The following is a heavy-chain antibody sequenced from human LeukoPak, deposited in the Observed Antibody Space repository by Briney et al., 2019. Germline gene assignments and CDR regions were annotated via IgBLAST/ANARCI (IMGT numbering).Heavy chain of an antibody. CDR3: ARLVGSSGSDAFDI. D-gene: IGHD3-22*01. V-gene: IGHV4-30-4*01. Sequence: PSQTLSLTCTVSGGSISSGDYYWSWIRQPPGKGLEWIVYIYYSGSTYYNPSLKSRVTISVDTSKNQFSLKLSSVTAADTAVYYCARLVGSSGSDAFDIWGQGTMVTVSS. CDR1: GGSISSGDYY. J-gene: IGHJ3*02. CDR2: IYYSGST.